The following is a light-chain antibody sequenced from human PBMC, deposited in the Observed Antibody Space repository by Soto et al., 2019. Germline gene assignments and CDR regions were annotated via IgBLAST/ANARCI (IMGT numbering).Light chain of an antibody. CDR1: QSISTW. CDR2: KAS. V-gene: IGKV1-5*03. CDR3: QQYETFPLT. Sequence: DIQMTQSPSTLSASVGDRVTIACRASQSISTWLAWYQQKPGKAPKLLIYKASILESGVPSRFSGSGSAKELTLTISSLQPEDFASYYCQQYETFPLTFGGGTKVEIK. J-gene: IGKJ4*01.